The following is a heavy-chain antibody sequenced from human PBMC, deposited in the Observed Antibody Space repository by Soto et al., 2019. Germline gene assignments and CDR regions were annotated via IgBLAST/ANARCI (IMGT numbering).Heavy chain of an antibody. CDR3: ARTVAMAVTTWFDP. CDR2: IYTTNCDT. D-gene: IGHD6-19*01. J-gene: IGHJ5*02. Sequence: QVQLVQSGGEVKNPGASVKVSCTASGYTFTNYAITWVRQVPGQGPEWMGWIYTTNCDTNYAQEVQGRITMTTDTSTSTVYMELRGLTSDDTAVYFCARTVAMAVTTWFDPWGQGTPVTVSS. CDR1: GYTFTNYA. V-gene: IGHV1-18*01.